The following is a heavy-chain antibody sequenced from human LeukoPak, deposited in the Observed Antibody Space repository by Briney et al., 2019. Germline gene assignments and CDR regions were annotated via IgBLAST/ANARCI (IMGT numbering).Heavy chain of an antibody. CDR1: GFTFSSYS. V-gene: IGHV3-21*01. CDR3: ARDPKYSSYYYYYMDI. D-gene: IGHD6-6*01. J-gene: IGHJ6*03. Sequence: GGSLRLSCAASGFTFSSYSMNWVRQAPGKGLEWVSSISSSSSYIYYADSVKGRFTISRDNAKNSLYLQMNSLRAEDTAVYYCARDPKYSSYYYYYMDIWGKGTTVTVSS. CDR2: ISSSSSYI.